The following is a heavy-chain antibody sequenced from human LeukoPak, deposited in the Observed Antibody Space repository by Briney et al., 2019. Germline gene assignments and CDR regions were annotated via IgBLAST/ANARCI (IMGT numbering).Heavy chain of an antibody. J-gene: IGHJ4*02. CDR3: ARGPYYDSSGFLTY. V-gene: IGHV4-34*01. Sequence: PSETLSLTCAVYGGSFSDYYWTWIRQPPGKRLEWIGEINHSGSTNYNPSLKSRVTISVDTSKNQFSLKLSSVTAADTAVYYCARGPYYDSSGFLTYWGQGTLVTVSS. D-gene: IGHD3-22*01. CDR2: INHSGST. CDR1: GGSFSDYY.